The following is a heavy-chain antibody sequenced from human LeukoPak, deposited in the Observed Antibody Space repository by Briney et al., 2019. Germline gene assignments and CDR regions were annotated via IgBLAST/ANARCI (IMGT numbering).Heavy chain of an antibody. CDR1: VGSISSYY. J-gene: IGHJ3*02. CDR2: IYTSGST. Sequence: SEPLSLTCTVSVGSISSYYWSWIRQPAGKGLEWIVRIYTSGSTNYNPSLKSRVTMSVDTSKNQFSLKLSSVTAADTAFYYCARYIVSYPHDAFDIWGQGTMVTVSS. CDR3: ARYIVSYPHDAFDI. D-gene: IGHD1-26*01. V-gene: IGHV4-4*07.